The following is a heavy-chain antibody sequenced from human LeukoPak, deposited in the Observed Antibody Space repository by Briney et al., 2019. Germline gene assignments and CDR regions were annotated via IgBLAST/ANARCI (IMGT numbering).Heavy chain of an antibody. CDR3: AKRGITMVRGVDY. D-gene: IGHD3-10*01. J-gene: IGHJ4*02. CDR2: ISGSGGST. CDR1: GFTVSSNY. Sequence: GGSLRLSCAASGFTVSSNYMSWVRQAPGKGLEWVSAISGSGGSTYYADSVKGRFTISRDNSKNTLYLQMNSLRAEDTAVYYCAKRGITMVRGVDYWGQGTLVTVSS. V-gene: IGHV3-23*01.